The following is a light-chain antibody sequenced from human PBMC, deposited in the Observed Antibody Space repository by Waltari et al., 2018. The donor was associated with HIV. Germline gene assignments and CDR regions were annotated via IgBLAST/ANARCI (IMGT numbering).Light chain of an antibody. V-gene: IGKV1-17*01. Sequence: DIQMTQSPSSLSASVGDKVTITCRASQDIRNDLGWYQQKPGEAPKRLIYGSSTLHSGVPSRFSGSGSGRDFTLTIRSLQTEDFATYYCLQHNDFPRTFGQGTKVEIK. CDR2: GSS. CDR1: QDIRND. CDR3: LQHNDFPRT. J-gene: IGKJ1*01.